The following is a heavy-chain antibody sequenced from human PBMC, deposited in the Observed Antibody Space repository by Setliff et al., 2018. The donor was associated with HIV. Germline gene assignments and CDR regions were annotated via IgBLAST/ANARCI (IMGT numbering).Heavy chain of an antibody. CDR3: ARRGVFDAFDI. D-gene: IGHD6-13*01. J-gene: IGHJ3*02. Sequence: GASVKVSCKASGYTFTSDYIHWVRQAPGQGLEWMGWISAYNGDTNYAQKVQGRVSMTIDTSTSTAYMELRSLRSDDMAVYYCARRGVFDAFDIWGQGTMVTVSS. CDR2: ISAYNGDT. CDR1: GYTFTSDY. V-gene: IGHV1-18*03.